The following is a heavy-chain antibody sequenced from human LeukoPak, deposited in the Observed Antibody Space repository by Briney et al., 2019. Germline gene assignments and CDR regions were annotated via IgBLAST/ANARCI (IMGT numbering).Heavy chain of an antibody. J-gene: IGHJ4*02. D-gene: IGHD6-6*01. Sequence: GGTLRLSCAASGFTFSSYGMSWVRQAPGKGLEGVSAISGSGGSTYYADSVKGRFTISRDNSKNTLYLQMNNLRVEDTAVYYCAKGHFASSSFFDYWGQGTLVTVSS. CDR2: ISGSGGST. CDR3: AKGHFASSSFFDY. V-gene: IGHV3-23*01. CDR1: GFTFSSYG.